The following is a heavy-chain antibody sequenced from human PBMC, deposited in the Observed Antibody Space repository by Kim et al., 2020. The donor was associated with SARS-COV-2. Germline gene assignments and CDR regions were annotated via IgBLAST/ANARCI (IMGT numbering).Heavy chain of an antibody. CDR1: GDSVSSNSAA. D-gene: IGHD4-17*01. Sequence: SQTLSLTCAISGDSVSSNSAAWNWIRQSPSRGLEWLGRTYYRSKWYNDYAVSVKSRITINPDTSKNQFSLQLNSVTPEDTAVYYCARDDYGDSTRPYNWFDPWGQGTLVTVSS. J-gene: IGHJ5*02. V-gene: IGHV6-1*01. CDR3: ARDDYGDSTRPYNWFDP. CDR2: TYYRSKWYN.